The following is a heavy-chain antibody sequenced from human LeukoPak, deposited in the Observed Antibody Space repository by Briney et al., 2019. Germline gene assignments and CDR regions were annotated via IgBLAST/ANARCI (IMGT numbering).Heavy chain of an antibody. J-gene: IGHJ4*02. D-gene: IGHD6-19*01. CDR1: GFTFSSYA. V-gene: IGHV3-30-3*01. Sequence: PGGSLRLSCAASGFTFSSYAVHWVRQAPGRGLEWVAVISYDGSNKYYADSVKGRFSISRDNSKNTLYLQMNSLRAEDTAVYYCAREDSSGFFDYWGQGTLVTVSS. CDR2: ISYDGSNK. CDR3: AREDSSGFFDY.